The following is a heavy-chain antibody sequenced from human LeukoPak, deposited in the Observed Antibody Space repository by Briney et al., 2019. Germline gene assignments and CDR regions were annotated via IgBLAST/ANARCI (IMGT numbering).Heavy chain of an antibody. D-gene: IGHD2-8*01. CDR3: ARALNA. J-gene: IGHJ4*02. V-gene: IGHV3-21*04. CDR2: FGTRSTSV. Sequence: GGSLRLSCTASGFTFSGYSMNWIRQAPGKGLEWVSSFGTRSTSVYHAGSVKGRFAISRDNAKNSVYLQMNSLRAEDSAVYYCARALNAWGQGTLVTVSS. CDR1: GFTFSGYS.